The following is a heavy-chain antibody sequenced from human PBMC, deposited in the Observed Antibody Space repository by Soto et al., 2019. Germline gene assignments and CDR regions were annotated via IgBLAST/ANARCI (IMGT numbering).Heavy chain of an antibody. CDR1: GDSITSSAW. CDR3: ASGATWRLAL. D-gene: IGHD5-12*01. V-gene: IGHV4-4*02. J-gene: IGHJ4*02. Sequence: QVQLQESGPGLVKPSGTLSLTCAVSGDSITSSAWWSCVRQPPGKGLEWIGEIHLGGTTNYTPSLKPRVPTSVDKSMNQFSLILHSVTAADTAIYYCASGATWRLALWGQGTLVTVSS. CDR2: IHLGGTT.